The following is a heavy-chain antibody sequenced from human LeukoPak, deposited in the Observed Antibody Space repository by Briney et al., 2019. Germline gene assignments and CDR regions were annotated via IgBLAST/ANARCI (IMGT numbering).Heavy chain of an antibody. D-gene: IGHD6-25*01. V-gene: IGHV3-21*06. CDR3: GKAFPPLRVAAAGDY. CDR2: ISYMGDHR. J-gene: IGHJ4*02. Sequence: GGSLRLSCTASGFTFSDCDMNWFRQAPGKGLQWVSSISYMGDHRYYAGSAKGRFTISRDNAKNSLYLQMDNLRADDTAVYYCGKAFPPLRVAAAGDYWGQGTLVTVSS. CDR1: GFTFSDCD.